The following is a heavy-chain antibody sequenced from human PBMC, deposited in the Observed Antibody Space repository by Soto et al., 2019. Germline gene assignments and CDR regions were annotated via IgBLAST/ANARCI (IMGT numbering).Heavy chain of an antibody. CDR1: GGSISSYY. CDR3: ARLWGTSSGFDY. V-gene: IGHV4-59*08. D-gene: IGHD2-2*01. Sequence: QVQLQESGPGLVKPSETLSLTCTVSGGSISSYYWSWIRQPPGKGLEWIGYIYYSGSTNYNPSLKSRATISVDTSKNQFSLKLSSVTAADTAVYYCARLWGTSSGFDYWGQGTLVTVSS. CDR2: IYYSGST. J-gene: IGHJ4*02.